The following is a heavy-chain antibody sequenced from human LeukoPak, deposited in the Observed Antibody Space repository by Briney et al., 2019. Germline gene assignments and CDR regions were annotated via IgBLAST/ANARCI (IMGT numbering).Heavy chain of an antibody. J-gene: IGHJ5*02. CDR2: MNPNSGNT. D-gene: IGHD5-12*01. CDR1: GYTFTSYD. CDR3: ARHIPRGYSGYDPAASWFDP. Sequence: GASVKVSCKASGYTFTSYDINWVRQATGQGLEWMGWMNPNSGNTGYAQKFQGRVTMTRNTSISTAYMELSSLRSEDTAVYYCARHIPRGYSGYDPAASWFDPWGQGTLVTVSS. V-gene: IGHV1-8*01.